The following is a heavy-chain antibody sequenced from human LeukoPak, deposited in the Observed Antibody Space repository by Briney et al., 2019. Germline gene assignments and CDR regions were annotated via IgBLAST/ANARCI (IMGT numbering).Heavy chain of an antibody. CDR3: ARDRPYGDYVGGFDS. CDR2: TWDDGTSK. J-gene: IGHJ4*02. D-gene: IGHD4-17*01. Sequence: GGSLRLSCAASGFTFDDYAMHWVRQAPGKGLEWVAVTWDDGTSKNYADSVKGRFTISRGTSKKTIYLQMNSLRAEDTAVYYCARDRPYGDYVGGFDSWGQGTLVTVSS. CDR1: GFTFDDYA. V-gene: IGHV3-33*08.